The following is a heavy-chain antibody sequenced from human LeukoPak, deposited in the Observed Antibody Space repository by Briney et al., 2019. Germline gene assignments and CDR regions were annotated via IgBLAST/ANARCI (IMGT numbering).Heavy chain of an antibody. J-gene: IGHJ6*02. CDR2: MNPNSGNT. D-gene: IGHD2-2*01. CDR1: GYTFTSYD. V-gene: IGHV1-8*01. Sequence: ASVKVSCKASGYTFTSYDINWVRQAPGQGLEWMGWMNPNSGNTGYAQKFQGRVTITADESTSTAYMELSSLRSEDTAVYYCARDDGDIVVVPAAMDYYYYGMDVWGQGTTVTVSS. CDR3: ARDDGDIVVVPAAMDYYYYGMDV.